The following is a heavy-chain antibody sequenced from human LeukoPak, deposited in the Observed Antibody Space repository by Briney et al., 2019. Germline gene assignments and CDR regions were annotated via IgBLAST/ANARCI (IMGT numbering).Heavy chain of an antibody. CDR3: ARGNYYDSSGDAFDT. CDR2: ISAYNGNT. J-gene: IGHJ3*02. Sequence: ASVKVSCKASGYTFTSYGISWVRQAPGQGLEWMGWISAYNGNTNYAQKLQGRVTMTTDASPSTAYMELRSLRSDDTAVYYCARGNYYDSSGDAFDTWGQGTMVTVSS. CDR1: GYTFTSYG. D-gene: IGHD3-22*01. V-gene: IGHV1-18*01.